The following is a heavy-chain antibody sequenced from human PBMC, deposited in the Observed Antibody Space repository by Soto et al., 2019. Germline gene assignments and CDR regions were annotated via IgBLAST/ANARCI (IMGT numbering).Heavy chain of an antibody. Sequence: GGSLRLSCAASGFTFSSYAMHWVRQAPGKGLEWVAVISYDGSNKYYADSVKGRFTISRDNSKNTLYLQMNSLRAEDTAVYYCARDPSRIRYGMDVWGQGTAVTVAS. CDR3: ARDPSRIRYGMDV. D-gene: IGHD5-18*01. V-gene: IGHV3-30-3*01. J-gene: IGHJ6*02. CDR1: GFTFSSYA. CDR2: ISYDGSNK.